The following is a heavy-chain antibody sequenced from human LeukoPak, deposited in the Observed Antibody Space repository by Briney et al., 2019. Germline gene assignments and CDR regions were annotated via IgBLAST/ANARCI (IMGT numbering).Heavy chain of an antibody. CDR1: GFTFSTFA. CDR2: ITGSSYTT. Sequence: GSLRLSCAGSGFTFSTFAMTWVRRAPGKGLEWLSSITGSSYTTYYADSVEGRFSISRDNSRNTLYLHMNTLRADDTAVYYCGRDPNGDYVGAFEFWGQGTTVTVSS. D-gene: IGHD4-17*01. V-gene: IGHV3-23*01. CDR3: GRDPNGDYVGAFEF. J-gene: IGHJ3*01.